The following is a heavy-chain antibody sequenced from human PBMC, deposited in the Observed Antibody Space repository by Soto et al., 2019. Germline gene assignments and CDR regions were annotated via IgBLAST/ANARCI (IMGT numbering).Heavy chain of an antibody. CDR2: VHYTGST. V-gene: IGHV4-61*03. Sequence: QVQLQESGPGLVKPSETLSLTCTVSGDSVTSGSIYWSWIRQPPGKGLEWIGYVHYTGSTNYNPSLKSRVAISVDTSKNHFSLTLSSVTAADTAVYYCARERGNFGVVLPDFYQYGMDVWCQGTRVIVSS. D-gene: IGHD3-3*01. J-gene: IGHJ6*02. CDR3: ARERGNFGVVLPDFYQYGMDV. CDR1: GDSVTSGSIY.